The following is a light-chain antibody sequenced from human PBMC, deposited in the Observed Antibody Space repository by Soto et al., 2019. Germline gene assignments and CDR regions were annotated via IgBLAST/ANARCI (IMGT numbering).Light chain of an antibody. J-gene: IGKJ2*01. CDR1: QSVNNY. CDR3: QQSYITPPTT. Sequence: DVQMTQSPSSLSASVGDRVTITCRASQSVNNYLNWYQQKPGRAPNLLIYGASTLQSGVPSRFXGSGSGTDFTLTISSLQLDDFATYYCQQSYITPPTTFGQGTKLEIK. CDR2: GAS. V-gene: IGKV1-39*01.